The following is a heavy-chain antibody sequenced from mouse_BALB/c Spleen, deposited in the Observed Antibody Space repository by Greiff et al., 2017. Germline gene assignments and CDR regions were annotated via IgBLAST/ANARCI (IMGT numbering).Heavy chain of an antibody. CDR2: IWGDGST. Sequence: VMLVESGPGLVAPSQSLSITCTVSGFSLTSYGVSWVRQPPGKGLEWLGVIWGDGSTSYHSALISRLSISKDNSKSQVFFILNSLQTDDTATYYCATRYGNYGAMDYWGQGTSVTVSS. CDR1: GFSLTSYG. D-gene: IGHD2-10*02. V-gene: IGHV2-3*01. J-gene: IGHJ4*01. CDR3: ATRYGNYGAMDY.